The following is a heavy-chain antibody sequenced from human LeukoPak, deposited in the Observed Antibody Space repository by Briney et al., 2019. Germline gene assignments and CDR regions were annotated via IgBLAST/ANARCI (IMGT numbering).Heavy chain of an antibody. CDR2: ISGSGGST. D-gene: IGHD3-22*01. CDR3: AKDRLTYYYDSSSYYFFDY. J-gene: IGHJ4*02. Sequence: GGSLRLSCAASGFTFSSYAMSWVRQAPGKGMEWVSAISGSGGSTYYADSVKGRFTISRDNSKNTLYLQMNSLRAEDTAVYYCAKDRLTYYYDSSSYYFFDYWGQGTLVTVSS. V-gene: IGHV3-23*01. CDR1: GFTFSSYA.